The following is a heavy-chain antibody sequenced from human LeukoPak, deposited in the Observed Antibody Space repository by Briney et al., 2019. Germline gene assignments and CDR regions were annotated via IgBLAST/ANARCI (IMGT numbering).Heavy chain of an antibody. Sequence: PWGSLRLSCAASGFTFSSYEMNWVRQAPGQGLEWISYISSSGSRSYCSTIYYADSVKGRFTISRDNAKNSLYLQMNSLRAEDTAIYYCAKGQELDDGVFDSWGQGTLVTVSS. CDR3: AKGQELDDGVFDS. CDR1: GFTFSSYE. CDR2: ISSSGSRSYCSTI. D-gene: IGHD1-1*01. V-gene: IGHV3-48*03. J-gene: IGHJ4*02.